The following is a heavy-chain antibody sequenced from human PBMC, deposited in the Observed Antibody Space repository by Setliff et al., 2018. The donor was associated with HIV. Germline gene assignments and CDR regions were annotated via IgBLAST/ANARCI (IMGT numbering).Heavy chain of an antibody. CDR3: ARGGGRVVRGLIGMYYFDY. Sequence: PSETLSLTCTVSGGSIRNEDYFWSWIRQPAGKGLEWIGRFYTSGSTNYNPPFKSRVTISEGTSGNQFSLKLTSVTAADTAMYYCARGGGRVVRGLIGMYYFDYWGQGILVTVSS. CDR1: GGSIRNEDYF. CDR2: FYTSGST. D-gene: IGHD3-10*01. V-gene: IGHV4-61*02. J-gene: IGHJ4*02.